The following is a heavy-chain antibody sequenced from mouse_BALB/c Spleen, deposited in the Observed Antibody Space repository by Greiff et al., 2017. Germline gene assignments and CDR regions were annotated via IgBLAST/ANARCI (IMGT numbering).Heavy chain of an antibody. CDR2: INPSTGYT. CDR1: GYTFTSYW. V-gene: IGHV1-7*01. CDR3: ARCSSGYFDY. D-gene: IGHD3-1*01. J-gene: IGHJ2*01. Sequence: QVQLQQSGAELAKPGASVKMSCKASGYTFTSYWMHWVKQRPGQGLEWIGYINPSTGYTEYNQKFKDKATLTADKSSSTAYMQLSSLTSEDSAVYYCARCSSGYFDYWGQGTTLTVSS.